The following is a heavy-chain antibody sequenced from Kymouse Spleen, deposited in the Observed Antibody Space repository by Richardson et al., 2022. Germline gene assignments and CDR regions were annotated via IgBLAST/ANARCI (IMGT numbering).Heavy chain of an antibody. CDR2: IKQDGSEK. J-gene: IGHJ5*02. Sequence: EVQLVESGGGLVQPGGSLRLSCAASGFTFSSYWMSWVRQAPGKGLEWVANIKQDGSEKYYVDSVKGRFTISRDNAKNSLYLQMNSLRAEDTAVYYCARERGATRTNWFDPWGQGTLVTVSS. CDR3: ARERGATRTNWFDP. CDR1: GFTFSSYW. V-gene: IGHV3-7*01. D-gene: IGHD1-26*01.